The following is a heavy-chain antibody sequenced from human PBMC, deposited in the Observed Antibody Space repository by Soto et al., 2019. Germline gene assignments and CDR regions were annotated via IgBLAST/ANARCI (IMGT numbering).Heavy chain of an antibody. CDR1: GFTFSNAW. Sequence: GGSLRLSCAASGFTFSNAWMSWVRQAPGKGLEWVGRIKSKTDGGTTDYAAPVKGRFTISRDDSKNTLYLQMNSLKTEDTAVYYCTTFKYDFWSGYYTGVPFDPWGQGTLVTVSS. V-gene: IGHV3-15*01. CDR2: IKSKTDGGTT. CDR3: TTFKYDFWSGYYTGVPFDP. J-gene: IGHJ5*02. D-gene: IGHD3-3*01.